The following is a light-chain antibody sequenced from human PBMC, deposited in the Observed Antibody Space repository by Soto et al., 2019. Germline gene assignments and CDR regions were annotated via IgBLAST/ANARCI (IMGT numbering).Light chain of an antibody. Sequence: EIVMTQSPATLSVSRGEIATLSCGASQSVSSNLAWYQQKPGQAPRLLIYGASSRATGIPDRFSGSGSGTDFTLTISRLEPEDFAVYYCQQYGSSPGTFGQGTKVDIK. V-gene: IGKV3-20*01. J-gene: IGKJ1*01. CDR3: QQYGSSPGT. CDR1: QSVSSN. CDR2: GAS.